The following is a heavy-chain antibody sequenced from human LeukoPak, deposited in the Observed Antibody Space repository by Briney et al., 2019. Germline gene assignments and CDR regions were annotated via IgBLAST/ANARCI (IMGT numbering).Heavy chain of an antibody. D-gene: IGHD3-22*01. CDR1: GFTFSSYG. CDR2: IRYDGSNK. Sequence: GGSLRLSCAASGFTFSSYGMHWVRQAPGKGLEWVAFIRYDGSNKYYADSVKGRFTISRDNSKNTLYLQMNSLRTEDTALYYCAQGRRITMILVATKTLGYYFDYWGQGTLVTVSS. CDR3: AQGRRITMILVATKTLGYYFDY. J-gene: IGHJ4*02. V-gene: IGHV3-30*02.